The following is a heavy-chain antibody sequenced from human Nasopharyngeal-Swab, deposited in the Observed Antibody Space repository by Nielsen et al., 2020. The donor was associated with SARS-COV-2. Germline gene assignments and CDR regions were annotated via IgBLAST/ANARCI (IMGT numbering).Heavy chain of an antibody. CDR1: GVSFSGYY. CDR3: ASTGYSSARDH. CDR2: INLSGST. V-gene: IGHV4-34*01. Sequence: PETLSLTCAVYGVSFSGYYWIWIRQPPGKGLEWIGEINLSGSTHYNPSLKRGVTISVDTSKNQFTLKLSSVTAADTAVYYCASTGYSSARDHWGQGTLVTVSS. D-gene: IGHD6-19*01. J-gene: IGHJ4*02.